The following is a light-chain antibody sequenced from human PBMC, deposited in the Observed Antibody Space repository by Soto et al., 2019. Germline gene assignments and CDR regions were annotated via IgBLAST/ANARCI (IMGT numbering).Light chain of an antibody. CDR1: QSISNN. CDR3: QQYNNWPPWT. Sequence: EIVLTQSPGTLSLSPGGRATLSCRATQSISNNLAWYQQKPGQAPRLLIYGASTRATGIPARFSGSGSGTEFTLTISSLQSEDFAVYYCQQYNNWPPWTFGQGTKVDIK. V-gene: IGKV3-15*01. J-gene: IGKJ1*01. CDR2: GAS.